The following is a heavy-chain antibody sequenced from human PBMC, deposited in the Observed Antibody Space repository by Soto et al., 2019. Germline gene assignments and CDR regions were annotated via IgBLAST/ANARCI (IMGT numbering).Heavy chain of an antibody. CDR1: GGSIRSYY. V-gene: IGHV3-30*18. Sequence: LSLTCTVSGGSIRSYYWSWIWQPPGKGLEWVAVISYDGSNKYYADSVKGRFTISRDNSKNTLYLQMNSLRAEDTAVYYCAKDFDPGAFDIWGQGTMVTVSS. D-gene: IGHD3-9*01. CDR3: AKDFDPGAFDI. CDR2: ISYDGSNK. J-gene: IGHJ3*02.